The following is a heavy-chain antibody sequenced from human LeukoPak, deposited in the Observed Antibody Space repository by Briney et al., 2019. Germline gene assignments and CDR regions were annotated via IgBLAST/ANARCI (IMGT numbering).Heavy chain of an antibody. CDR3: ARDPSRYYYDSSGYD. D-gene: IGHD3-22*01. V-gene: IGHV3-30*03. J-gene: IGHJ4*02. CDR2: IAYDGSNE. Sequence: GGSLRLSCAASGFTFSSYAMHWVRQAPGKGLEWVAVIAYDGSNEFHADSVKGRFTISRDNAKNSLYLQMNSLRAEDTAVYYCARDPSRYYYDSSGYDWGQGTLVTVSS. CDR1: GFTFSSYA.